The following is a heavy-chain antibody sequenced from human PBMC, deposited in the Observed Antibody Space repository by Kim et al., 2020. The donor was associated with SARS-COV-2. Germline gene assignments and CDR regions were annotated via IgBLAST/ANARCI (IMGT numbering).Heavy chain of an antibody. D-gene: IGHD2-2*01. CDR3: ARSRSLDY. J-gene: IGHJ4*02. Sequence: GNGDTKFAQKLQGRVTLTSDTSASAAYMELSSLGSEDTAVYYCARSRSLDYWGQGTLVTVSS. V-gene: IGHV1-3*01. CDR2: GNGDT.